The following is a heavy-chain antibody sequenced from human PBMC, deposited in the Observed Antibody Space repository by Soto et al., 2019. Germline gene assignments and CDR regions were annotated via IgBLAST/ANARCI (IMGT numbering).Heavy chain of an antibody. CDR1: GFTFSSYA. Sequence: GGSLRLSCAASGFTFSSYAMHWVRQAPGKGLEWVAVISYDGSNKYYADSVKGRFTISRDNSKNTVYLQMNNVRAEDTAVYFCARDRFDDFWSGYPYGMDVWGQGTTVTVSS. CDR3: ARDRFDDFWSGYPYGMDV. D-gene: IGHD3-3*01. CDR2: ISYDGSNK. J-gene: IGHJ6*02. V-gene: IGHV3-30*14.